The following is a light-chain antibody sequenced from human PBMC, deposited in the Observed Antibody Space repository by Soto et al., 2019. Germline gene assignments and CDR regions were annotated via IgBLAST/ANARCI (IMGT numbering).Light chain of an antibody. J-gene: IGKJ5*01. CDR1: QTISSY. V-gene: IGKV1-39*01. CDR3: QQSYRTPT. CDR2: GAS. Sequence: DIQMTQSPSSLSASVVDRVTITCRASQTISSYLNWYQQKPGKAPKLLIYGASTLQSGVPSRFSGSGSGTDYTLTISSLQPEDFATYYCQQSYRTPTFGQGTRLEIK.